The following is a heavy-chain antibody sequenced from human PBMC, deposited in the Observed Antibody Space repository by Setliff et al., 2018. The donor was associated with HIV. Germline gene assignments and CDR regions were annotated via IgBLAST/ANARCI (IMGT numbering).Heavy chain of an antibody. J-gene: IGHJ4*02. CDR2: VNHNGNI. Sequence: ETLSLTCGLNGVPFSDYYWNWIRQSPRKGLEWIVEVNHNGNINYNPSLQSRVTVSVDTSKPQFSLKMNSVTAADTAVYYCAITIVGVTTEMYWGQGTLVTVSS. V-gene: IGHV4-34*01. CDR1: GVPFSDYY. CDR3: AITIVGVTTEMY. D-gene: IGHD2-21*02.